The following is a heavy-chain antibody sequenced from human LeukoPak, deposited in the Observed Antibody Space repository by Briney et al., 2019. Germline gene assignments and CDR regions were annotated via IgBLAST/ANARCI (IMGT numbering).Heavy chain of an antibody. D-gene: IGHD2-8*01. J-gene: IGHJ6*02. CDR3: ARDLSMYYNYGMDV. Sequence: GGSLRLSCSASGFTFISYAMYWVRQAPGKGLEWVAVISYDGNNKYYADSVRGRFTTSRDNSKNTVSLQMDSLRAEDTAVYYCARDLSMYYNYGMDVWGQGTTVTVSS. CDR2: ISYDGNNK. V-gene: IGHV3-30-3*01. CDR1: GFTFISYA.